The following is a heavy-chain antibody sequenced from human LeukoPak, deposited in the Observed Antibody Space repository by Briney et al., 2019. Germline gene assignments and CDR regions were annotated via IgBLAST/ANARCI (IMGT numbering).Heavy chain of an antibody. J-gene: IGHJ3*02. V-gene: IGHV4-59*08. D-gene: IGHD3-3*02. CDR1: GGSISGYY. CDR2: MYYSGNT. Sequence: SETLSLTCTVSGGSISGYYWNWIRQPPGKGLEWIGSMYYSGNTNYNPSLESRVTISVDTSKNQFSLQLNSVTAADTAVYYCARDISGGSHVFDIWGQRTMVTVSS. CDR3: ARDISGGSHVFDI.